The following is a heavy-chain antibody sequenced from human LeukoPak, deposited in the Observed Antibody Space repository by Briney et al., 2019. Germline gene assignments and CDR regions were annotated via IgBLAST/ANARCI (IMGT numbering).Heavy chain of an antibody. Sequence: GGSLRLSCAASGFTFSSYGMHWVRQAPGKGLEWVAVISYDGSNKYYADSVKGRFTISRDNSKNTLYLQMNSLRAEDTAVYYCAKAPGLYGYDLPPPYWGQGTLVTVSS. CDR1: GFTFSSYG. D-gene: IGHD5-18*01. V-gene: IGHV3-30*18. CDR2: ISYDGSNK. CDR3: AKAPGLYGYDLPPPY. J-gene: IGHJ4*02.